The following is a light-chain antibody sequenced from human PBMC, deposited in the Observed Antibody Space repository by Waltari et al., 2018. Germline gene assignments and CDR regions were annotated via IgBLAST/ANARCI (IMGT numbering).Light chain of an antibody. CDR1: QSVSRA. V-gene: IGKV3-20*01. CDR3: QHYVNVPVT. Sequence: EIVLTQSLGTLSLSPGERATLSCRASQSVSRALAWYQQKPGQAPRLLIYAASTRATGVPDRCSGSGSGTDFSLTISRLDPEDFAVYYCQHYVNVPVTFGQGTKVEI. J-gene: IGKJ1*01. CDR2: AAS.